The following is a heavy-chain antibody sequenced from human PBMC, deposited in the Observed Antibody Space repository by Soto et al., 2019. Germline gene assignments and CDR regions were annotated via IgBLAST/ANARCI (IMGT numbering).Heavy chain of an antibody. J-gene: IGHJ4*02. Sequence: GGTLRLSCAASGFTFSSYAMSWVRQAPGQGLEWVSAISGSGSSTYYADSVKGRFTISRENSKNTLYLQMTGLRAEVTAVYYCAKSTTVVTPSVDYWGQGTLVTVSS. D-gene: IGHD4-17*01. V-gene: IGHV3-23*01. CDR3: AKSTTVVTPSVDY. CDR1: GFTFSSYA. CDR2: ISGSGSST.